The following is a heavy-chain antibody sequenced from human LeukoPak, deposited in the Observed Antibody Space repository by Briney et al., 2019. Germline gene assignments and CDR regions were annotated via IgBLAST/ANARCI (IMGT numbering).Heavy chain of an antibody. J-gene: IGHJ4*02. Sequence: PGGSLRLSCAASGFTFSSYAMSWVRQAPGKGLVWVSRINSDGSSITYADSVKGRFAISRDNAKNTVYLQMNNLRAEDTAVYYCARDPAPQRHWGQGTLVTVSS. D-gene: IGHD6-25*01. V-gene: IGHV3-74*03. CDR1: GFTFSSYA. CDR3: ARDPAPQRH. CDR2: INSDGSSI.